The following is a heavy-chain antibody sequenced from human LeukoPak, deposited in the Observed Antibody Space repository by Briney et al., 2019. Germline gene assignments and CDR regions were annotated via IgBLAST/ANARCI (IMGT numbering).Heavy chain of an antibody. CDR2: ISNSGSTI. V-gene: IGHV3-11*01. CDR1: GFTFGDDY. CDR3: AGGYDRVGWGAFEI. Sequence: GGSLRHSCAASGFTFGDDYMSWIRQAPRKGLERVSYISNSGSTIYSADSVQGPFTISRDNAKNSLYLQMNRLRAEDAAVYYCAGGYDRVGWGAFEIWGQGTMVTVSS. D-gene: IGHD3-22*01. J-gene: IGHJ3*02.